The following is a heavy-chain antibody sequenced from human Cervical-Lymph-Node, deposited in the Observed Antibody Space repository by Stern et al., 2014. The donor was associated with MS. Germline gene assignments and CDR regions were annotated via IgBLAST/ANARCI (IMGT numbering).Heavy chain of an antibody. J-gene: IGHJ4*02. CDR1: GLTFSSYW. D-gene: IGHD3-10*01. CDR3: ARDHYYGSGTYFSY. CDR2: ISTDGGTT. Sequence: EAQLVESGGDLVQPGGSLRLSCAMSGLTFSSYWMPWVRQAPGKVLVWVSRISTDGGTTSVADSMKGRFTISRDNAKNTLYLQMNKLRVEYTAVYYCARDHYYGSGTYFSYWGQGTLVTVSS. V-gene: IGHV3-74*01.